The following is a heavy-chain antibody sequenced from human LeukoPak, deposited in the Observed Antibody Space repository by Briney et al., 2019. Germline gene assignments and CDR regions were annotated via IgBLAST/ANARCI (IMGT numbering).Heavy chain of an antibody. CDR1: GFTFSNYH. CDR3: TSLWEVPGPDF. V-gene: IGHV3-48*03. Sequence: GGSLRLSCAASGFTFSNYHMNWVRQPPGKGLEWVAYISSSGDTIYYAASVKGRFTISRDSVQNSLSLQMNSLGGEDTSVYYCTSLWEVPGPDFWGQGTLVTVSS. D-gene: IGHD1-26*01. J-gene: IGHJ4*02. CDR2: ISSSGDTI.